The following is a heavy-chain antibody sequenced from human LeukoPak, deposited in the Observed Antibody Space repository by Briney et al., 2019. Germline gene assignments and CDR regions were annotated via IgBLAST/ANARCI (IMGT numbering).Heavy chain of an antibody. CDR1: GYSISSGYY. CDR2: IYHSGST. J-gene: IGHJ2*01. CDR3: ARVKWLRAVAGGRRYWYFDL. V-gene: IGHV4-38-2*02. D-gene: IGHD6-19*01. Sequence: PSETLSLTCTVSGYSISSGYYWGWIRQPPGKGLEWIGSIYHSGSTYYNPSLKSRVTISVDTSKNQFSLKLSSVTAADTAVYYCARVKWLRAVAGGRRYWYFDLWGRGTLVTVSS.